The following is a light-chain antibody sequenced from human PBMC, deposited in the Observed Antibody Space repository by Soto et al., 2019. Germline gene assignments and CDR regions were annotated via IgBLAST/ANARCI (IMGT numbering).Light chain of an antibody. CDR3: KKYSSVPV. CDR1: QDIRNF. V-gene: IGKV1-27*01. Sequence: DIQMTQSPTSLSASVGDRVTITCRASQDIRNFVAWYQQKPGKAPKLLIYAASTLQSGVPSRFSSSGSGTDFSLTINCQRPEDVATYSCKKYSSVPVFGPGTKVEIK. J-gene: IGKJ3*01. CDR2: AAS.